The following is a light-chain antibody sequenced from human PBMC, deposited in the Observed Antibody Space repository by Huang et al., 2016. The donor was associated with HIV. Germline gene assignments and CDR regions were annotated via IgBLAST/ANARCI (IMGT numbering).Light chain of an antibody. J-gene: IGKJ1*01. CDR1: QSVDSGY. V-gene: IGKV3-20*01. CDR2: GTS. Sequence: VLTQSPGPVSVSLGDRVTVSCRASQSVDSGYLAWYQQKAGQSPRLLVYGTSSRASGIPGRFSGSGSGTEFTLTISRLEPEDFGVYYCHQYGSSKATFGQGTKVDI. CDR3: HQYGSSKAT.